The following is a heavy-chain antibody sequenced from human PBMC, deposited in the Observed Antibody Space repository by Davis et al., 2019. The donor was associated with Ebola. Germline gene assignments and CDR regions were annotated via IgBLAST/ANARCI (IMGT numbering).Heavy chain of an antibody. CDR1: GFTFSSYS. V-gene: IGHV3-48*02. CDR3: AKEGEELWFGESPTFQH. Sequence: PGGSLRLSCAASGFTFSSYSMNWVRQAPGKGLEWISEISRTSSSIYYADSVKGRFTISRDNVKNLLYLQMNSLRDEDTAVYYCAKEGEELWFGESPTFQHWGQGTLVTVSS. J-gene: IGHJ1*01. CDR2: ISRTSSSI. D-gene: IGHD3-10*01.